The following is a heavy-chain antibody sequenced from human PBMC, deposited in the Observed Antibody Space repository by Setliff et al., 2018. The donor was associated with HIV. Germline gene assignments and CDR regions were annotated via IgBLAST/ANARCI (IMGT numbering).Heavy chain of an antibody. V-gene: IGHV1-69*05. D-gene: IGHD3-16*02. CDR3: ARTRPYYVWGSYRVKGPTFDAFDI. CDR1: GGTFSSYA. Sequence: SVKVSCKASGGTFSSYAISWVRQAPGQGLEWMGGIIPIFGTANYAQKFQGRVTITTDESTSTAYMELSSLRSEDPAVYYCARTRPYYVWGSYRVKGPTFDAFDIWGQGTMVTVSS. CDR2: IIPIFGTA. J-gene: IGHJ3*02.